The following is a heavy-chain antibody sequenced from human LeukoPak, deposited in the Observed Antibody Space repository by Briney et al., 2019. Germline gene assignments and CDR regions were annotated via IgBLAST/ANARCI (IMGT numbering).Heavy chain of an antibody. D-gene: IGHD2-2*01. Sequence: PSETLSLTCTVYGGSISSLGYYWSWIRQPAGKGLEWIGHIYTSGSTNYNPSLESRVTISLDTSKNQFSLKLSSVTAADTAVYYCARDPYCSSTSCYDYWGQGTLVTVSS. V-gene: IGHV4-61*09. J-gene: IGHJ4*02. CDR2: IYTSGST. CDR1: GGSISSLGYY. CDR3: ARDPYCSSTSCYDY.